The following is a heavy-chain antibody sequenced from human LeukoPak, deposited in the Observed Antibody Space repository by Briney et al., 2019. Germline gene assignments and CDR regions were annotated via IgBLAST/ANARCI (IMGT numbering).Heavy chain of an antibody. CDR3: ARDPLRDSSGYYYR. CDR1: GFTFSSYS. D-gene: IGHD3-22*01. V-gene: IGHV3-21*05. CDR2: ISSSSSYI. J-gene: IGHJ5*02. Sequence: GGSLRLSCAASGFTFSSYSMNWVRQAPGKGLEWVSYISSSSSYIYYADSVKGRFTISRDNAKNSLYLQMNSLRAEDTAVYYCARDPLRDSSGYYYRWGQGTLVTVSS.